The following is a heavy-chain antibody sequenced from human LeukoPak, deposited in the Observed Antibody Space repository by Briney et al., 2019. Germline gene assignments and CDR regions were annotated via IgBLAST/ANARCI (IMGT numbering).Heavy chain of an antibody. CDR2: IYYSGST. CDR3: ARAYVDTAMVFDY. V-gene: IGHV4-59*01. Sequence: SETLSLTCTVSGGSISSYYWSWIRQPPGKGLEWIGYIYYSGSTNYNPSLKSRATISVDTSKNQFSLKLSSVTAADTAVYYCARAYVDTAMVFDYWGQGTLVTVSS. D-gene: IGHD5-18*01. CDR1: GGSISSYY. J-gene: IGHJ4*02.